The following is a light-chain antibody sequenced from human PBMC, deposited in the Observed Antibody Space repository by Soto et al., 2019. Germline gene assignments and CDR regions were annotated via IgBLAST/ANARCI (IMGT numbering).Light chain of an antibody. CDR3: SSYTSSSTPFV. Sequence: QSALTQHASVSGSPGQSITISCTGTSSDVGGYNYVSWYQQHPGKAPKLIIYDVTNRPSGVSDRFSGSKSGNTASLTISGLQAEDGTDYYCSSYTSSSTPFVFGTGTKVTVL. CDR2: DVT. V-gene: IGLV2-14*03. J-gene: IGLJ1*01. CDR1: SSDVGGYNY.